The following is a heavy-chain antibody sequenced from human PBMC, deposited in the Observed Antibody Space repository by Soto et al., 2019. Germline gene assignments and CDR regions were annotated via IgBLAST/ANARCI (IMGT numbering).Heavy chain of an antibody. CDR2: INTDGSST. Sequence: EVQLVESGGGLVQPGGSLRLSCAASGFTLSRYWMHWVRQAPGKGLVWVSHINTDGSSTTYADSVKGRFAISRDNAKNTLYLQMNSLRAEDTAVYYCARTGYYYDTRGYDFDYWGQGILVTVSS. V-gene: IGHV3-74*01. D-gene: IGHD3-22*01. CDR1: GFTLSRYW. CDR3: ARTGYYYDTRGYDFDY. J-gene: IGHJ4*02.